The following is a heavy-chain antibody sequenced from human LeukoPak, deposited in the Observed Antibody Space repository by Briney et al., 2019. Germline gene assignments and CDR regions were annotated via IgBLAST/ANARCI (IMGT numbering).Heavy chain of an antibody. CDR2: IYYSGST. Sequence: SETLSLTCTVSGGSISSGGYYWSWIRQHPGKGLEWIGYIYYSGSTYYNPSLKSRVTISVDTPKNQFSLKLSSVTAADTAVYYCARGSVVVVPAAIRWGQGTLVTVSS. J-gene: IGHJ4*02. D-gene: IGHD2-2*01. CDR3: ARGSVVVVPAAIR. CDR1: GGSISSGGYY. V-gene: IGHV4-31*03.